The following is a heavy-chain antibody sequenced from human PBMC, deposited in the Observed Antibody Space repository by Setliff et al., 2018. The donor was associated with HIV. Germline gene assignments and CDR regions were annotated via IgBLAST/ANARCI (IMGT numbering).Heavy chain of an antibody. V-gene: IGHV3-48*03. J-gene: IGHJ1*01. CDR1: GFTFSNFE. CDR3: ARGGGSSYLYHSRGSEYFQY. Sequence: GGSLRLSCAASGFTFSNFEMNWVRQAPGKGLEWVSYISSSDSTIYYADSVRGRFTISRDNAKNSLYLQMNSLRAEDTAVYYCARGGGSSYLYHSRGSEYFQYWGQGALVTVSS. CDR2: ISSSDSTI. D-gene: IGHD3-22*01.